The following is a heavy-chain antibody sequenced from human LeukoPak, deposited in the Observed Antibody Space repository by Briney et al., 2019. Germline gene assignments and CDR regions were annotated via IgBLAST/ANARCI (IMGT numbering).Heavy chain of an antibody. D-gene: IGHD6-19*01. CDR2: ISTYNGNT. V-gene: IGHV1-18*01. Sequence: ASVKVSCKASGYTFTSYGISWVRQAPGQGLEWMGWISTYNGNTNYAQKLHGRVTMTTDTSTSTAYMDLRSLRSDDTAVYYCARTYSSGWYGHDYWGQGTLVTVSS. J-gene: IGHJ4*02. CDR3: ARTYSSGWYGHDY. CDR1: GYTFTSYG.